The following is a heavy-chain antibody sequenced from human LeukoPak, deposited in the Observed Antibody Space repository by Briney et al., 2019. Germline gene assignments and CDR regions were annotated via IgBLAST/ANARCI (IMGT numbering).Heavy chain of an antibody. D-gene: IGHD3-22*01. V-gene: IGHV1-69*06. J-gene: IGHJ3*02. Sequence: SVKVSCKASGGTFSSYAISWVRQAPGQGLEWMGGIIPIFGTANYAQKFQGRVTMTEDTSTDTAYMELSSLRSEDTAVYYCASLTSYYYDSSRGVNAFDIWGQGTMVTVSS. CDR3: ASLTSYYYDSSRGVNAFDI. CDR2: IIPIFGTA. CDR1: GGTFSSYA.